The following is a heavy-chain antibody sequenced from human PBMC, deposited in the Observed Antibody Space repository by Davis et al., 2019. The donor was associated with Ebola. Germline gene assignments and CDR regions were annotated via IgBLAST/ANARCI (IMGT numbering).Heavy chain of an antibody. CDR3: ARIRPRTRYCSGDSCYSFLDN. D-gene: IGHD2-15*01. V-gene: IGHV4-34*01. Sequence: SETLSLTCAVYGGSLSNYYWSWIRQPPGKGLEWIGEINHSGSTNYNPSLKSRVTISVDTSKNQFSLKLSSVTAADTAVYYCARIRPRTRYCSGDSCYSFLDNWGQGTLVTVSS. CDR2: INHSGST. CDR1: GGSLSNYY. J-gene: IGHJ4*02.